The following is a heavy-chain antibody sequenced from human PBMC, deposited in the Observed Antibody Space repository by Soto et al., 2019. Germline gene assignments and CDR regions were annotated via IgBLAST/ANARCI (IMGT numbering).Heavy chain of an antibody. CDR3: ANPRAPYYAMDV. CDR1: GGPFNNYP. V-gene: IGHV1-69*12. CDR2: IIPIFGKA. J-gene: IGHJ6*02. Sequence: QVQLVQSGAEVKKPGSSVKVSCKAAGGPFNNYPINWMRQAPGQGLEWMGGIIPIFGKAHYAQKFQGRVTISADESTYTAYMVLSSLTAEATAVYYCANPRAPYYAMDVWGQGTTVTVSS.